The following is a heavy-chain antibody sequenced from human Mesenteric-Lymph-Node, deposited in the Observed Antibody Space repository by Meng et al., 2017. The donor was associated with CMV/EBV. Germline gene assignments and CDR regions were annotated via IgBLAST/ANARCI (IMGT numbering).Heavy chain of an antibody. J-gene: IGHJ4*02. CDR2: IYYSGST. Sequence: GYVSSKSYYWSWIRQPPGKGLEWIGYIYYSGSTNYNPSLKSRVTISVDTSKNQFSLRLSSVTAADTAVYYCAREGDCSSTSCSFADWGQGTLVTVSS. CDR1: GYVSSKSYY. CDR3: AREGDCSSTSCSFAD. D-gene: IGHD2-2*01. V-gene: IGHV4-61*01.